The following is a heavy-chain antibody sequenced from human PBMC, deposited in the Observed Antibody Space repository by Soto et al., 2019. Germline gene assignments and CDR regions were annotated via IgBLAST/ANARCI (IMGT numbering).Heavy chain of an antibody. D-gene: IGHD2-15*01. CDR2: ISYDGNNK. CDR3: AKDRRPHEYCSGGSCYNGFAY. J-gene: IGHJ4*02. V-gene: IGHV3-30*18. Sequence: LRLSCAASGFTFSNYGMHWVRQTPGKGLEWVAVISYDGNNKYYADSVKGRFTISRDKSKNRLYLQMNSLRTEDTAVYYCAKDRRPHEYCSGGSCYNGFAYWGQGTRVTVSS. CDR1: GFTFSNYG.